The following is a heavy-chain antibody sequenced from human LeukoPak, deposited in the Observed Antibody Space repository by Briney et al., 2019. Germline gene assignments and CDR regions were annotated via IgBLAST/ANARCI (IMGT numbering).Heavy chain of an antibody. V-gene: IGHV1-69*06. Sequence: GASVKVSCKASGGTFSSYAISWVRQAPGQGLEWMGGIIPIFGTANYAQKFQGRVTITADTSTSTAYMELRSLRSDDTAVYYCAKVVRRAFDIWGQGTMVTVSS. CDR1: GGTFSSYA. CDR3: AKVVRRAFDI. D-gene: IGHD3-10*01. J-gene: IGHJ3*02. CDR2: IIPIFGTA.